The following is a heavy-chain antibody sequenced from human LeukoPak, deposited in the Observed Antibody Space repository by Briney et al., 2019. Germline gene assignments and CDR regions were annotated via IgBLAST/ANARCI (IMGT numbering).Heavy chain of an antibody. CDR1: GFTFSNHA. V-gene: IGHV3-48*03. Sequence: PGGSLRLSCAASGFTFSNHAMNWVRQAPGKGLEWVSYISSSGTTIYYADSVKGRFTISRDNAKNSLYLQMNSLRAADTAVYYCARVGYSNRWYLDCWGQGTLVTVSS. CDR2: ISSSGTTI. J-gene: IGHJ4*02. D-gene: IGHD6-13*01. CDR3: ARVGYSNRWYLDC.